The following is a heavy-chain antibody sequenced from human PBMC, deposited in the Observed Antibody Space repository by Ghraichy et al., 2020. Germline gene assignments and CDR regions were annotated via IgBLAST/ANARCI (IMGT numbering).Heavy chain of an antibody. CDR3: AKVLGYSYGRGYFDY. Sequence: GGSLRLSCAASGFTFSSYAMSWVRQAPGKGLEWVSAISGSGGSTYYADSVKGRFTISRDNSKNTLYLQMNSLRAEDTAVYYCAKVLGYSYGRGYFDYWGQGTLVTVSS. D-gene: IGHD5-18*01. V-gene: IGHV3-23*01. J-gene: IGHJ4*02. CDR1: GFTFSSYA. CDR2: ISGSGGST.